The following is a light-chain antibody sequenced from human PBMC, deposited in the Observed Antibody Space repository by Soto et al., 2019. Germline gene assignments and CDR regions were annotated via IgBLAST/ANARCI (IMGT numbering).Light chain of an antibody. Sequence: QSALIQPASVSGSPGQSITISCTGTSSDVGSYNLVSWYQQHPGKAPKLMIYEGTKRPSGVSNRFSGSKSGNTASLTISGLQAEDEADYYCCSYGDSVIFGGGTKLTVL. CDR1: SSDVGSYNL. CDR3: CSYGDSVI. J-gene: IGLJ2*01. V-gene: IGLV2-23*01. CDR2: EGT.